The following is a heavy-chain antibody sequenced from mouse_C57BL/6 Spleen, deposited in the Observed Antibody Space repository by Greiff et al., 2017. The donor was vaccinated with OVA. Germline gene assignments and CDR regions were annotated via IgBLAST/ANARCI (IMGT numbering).Heavy chain of an antibody. CDR2: INPSTGGT. D-gene: IGHD2-4*01. CDR3: ARTGIYYDYEDY. V-gene: IGHV1-42*01. Sequence: EVQLQQSGPELVKPGASVKISCKASGYSFTGYYMNWVKQSPEKSLEWIGEINPSTGGTTYNQKFKAKATLTVDKSSSTAYMQLKSLTSEDSAVYYCARTGIYYDYEDYWGQGTTLTVSS. CDR1: GYSFTGYY. J-gene: IGHJ2*01.